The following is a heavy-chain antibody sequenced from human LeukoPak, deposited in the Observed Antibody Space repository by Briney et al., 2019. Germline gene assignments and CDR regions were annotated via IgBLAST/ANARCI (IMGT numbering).Heavy chain of an antibody. Sequence: PGGSLRLSCAASGITFSSFWMSWVRQAPGKGLEWVANINRDGSVKYYVDSVKGRFIISRDNAKNSLYLQMSSLRAEDTALYYCTKALARAAYGMDVWGQGTTVTVSS. V-gene: IGHV3-7*03. D-gene: IGHD2-15*01. CDR3: TKALARAAYGMDV. CDR1: GITFSSFW. J-gene: IGHJ6*02. CDR2: INRDGSVK.